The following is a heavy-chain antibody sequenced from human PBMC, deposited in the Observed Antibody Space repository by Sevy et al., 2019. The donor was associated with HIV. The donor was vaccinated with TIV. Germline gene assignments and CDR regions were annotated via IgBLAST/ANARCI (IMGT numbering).Heavy chain of an antibody. CDR1: GFTFSSYA. CDR2: VSVTGRST. CDR3: AKGYCSGGSCPRDYYNYGMDV. D-gene: IGHD2-15*01. Sequence: GGSLRLSCAASGFTFSSYAMNWVRQAPGKGLDWVSSVSVTGRSTYYADSVEGRFTISRDNSKSTLYLQMNSLRADDTAVYYCAKGYCSGGSCPRDYYNYGMDVWGQGTTVTVSS. V-gene: IGHV3-23*01. J-gene: IGHJ6*02.